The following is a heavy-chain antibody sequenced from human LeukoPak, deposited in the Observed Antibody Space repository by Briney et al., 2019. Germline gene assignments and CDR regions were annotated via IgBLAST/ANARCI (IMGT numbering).Heavy chain of an antibody. J-gene: IGHJ4*02. CDR1: GFTFDDYA. CDR3: AKDRQGYCSGGGCYYFDY. V-gene: IGHV3-43*02. D-gene: IGHD2-15*01. CDR2: ISGDGTST. Sequence: GGSLRLSCAASGFTFDDYAMHWVRQAPGKGLEWVSTISGDGTSTYYADSVKGRFSVSRDNSKNSLYLQMNSLRTEDTALYYCAKDRQGYCSGGGCYYFDYWGQGTLVTVSS.